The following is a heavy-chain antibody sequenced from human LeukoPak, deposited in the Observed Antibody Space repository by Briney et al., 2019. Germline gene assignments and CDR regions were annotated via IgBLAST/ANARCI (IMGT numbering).Heavy chain of an antibody. J-gene: IGHJ3*02. Sequence: GGSLRLSCAASGLTVSSNYMSWVRQAPGKGLEWVSVIYRGGSTYYADSVKGRFTISRDSSKNTLYLQMNSLRAEDTAVYYCARLYCSGGSCYADGFDIWGQGTMVTVSS. CDR2: IYRGGST. V-gene: IGHV3-53*01. D-gene: IGHD2-15*01. CDR1: GLTVSSNY. CDR3: ARLYCSGGSCYADGFDI.